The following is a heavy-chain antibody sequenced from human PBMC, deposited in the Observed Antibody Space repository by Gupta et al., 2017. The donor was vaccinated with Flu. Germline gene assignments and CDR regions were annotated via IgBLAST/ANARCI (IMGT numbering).Heavy chain of an antibody. D-gene: IGHD3-22*01. Sequence: QVQLVQSGAEVKKPGSSVKVSCKASGGTFSSYGISWVRQAPGQGLEWLGGIIPIFGTANYAQIFQGRVSITADESTSTAYMELSSLRSEDTAVYYCARYSVTYYDSSAYYVDSYYYGMDVWGQGTTVTVSS. J-gene: IGHJ6*02. CDR1: GGTFSSYG. CDR3: ARYSVTYYDSSAYYVDSYYYGMDV. CDR2: IIPIFGTA. V-gene: IGHV1-69*01.